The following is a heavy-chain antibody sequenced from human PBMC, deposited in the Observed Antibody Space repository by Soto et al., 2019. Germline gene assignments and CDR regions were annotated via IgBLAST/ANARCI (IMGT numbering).Heavy chain of an antibody. CDR2: IYSGGST. J-gene: IGHJ4*02. V-gene: IGHV3-53*01. Sequence: EVPLVESGGGLIQPGGSLRLSCAASGFTVSSNYMTWVRQAPGKGLEWVSVIYSGGSTYYADSVKGRFTISRDNSKNTLYLQMNSLRAEDTAVYYCARGWGYYYDSSGYYYFDYWGQGTLVTVSS. D-gene: IGHD3-22*01. CDR1: GFTVSSNY. CDR3: ARGWGYYYDSSGYYYFDY.